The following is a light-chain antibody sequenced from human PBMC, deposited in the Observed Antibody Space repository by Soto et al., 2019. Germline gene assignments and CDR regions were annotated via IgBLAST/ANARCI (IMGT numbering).Light chain of an antibody. CDR1: QSVFFTSNNKNQ. Sequence: DIVMTQSPDSLAVSLGERATINCKSSQSVFFTSNNKNQLAWYQQKPGQPPRLLIYWASTRESGVPDRFSGSGSGTDFTLTISSLQAEDVAVYYCQQYYDTPALTIGGGTKVDIK. CDR2: WAS. J-gene: IGKJ4*01. V-gene: IGKV4-1*01. CDR3: QQYYDTPALT.